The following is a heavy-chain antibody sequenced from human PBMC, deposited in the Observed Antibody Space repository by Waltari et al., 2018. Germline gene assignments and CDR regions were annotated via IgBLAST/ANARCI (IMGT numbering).Heavy chain of an antibody. CDR1: GYSISSGYY. Sequence: LTCAVSGYSISSGYYWGWIRQPPGKGLEWIGSIYHSGSTYYNPSLKSRVTISVDTSKNQFSLKLSSVTAADTAVYYCARLERAARLDYWGQGTLVTVSS. J-gene: IGHJ4*02. CDR2: IYHSGST. D-gene: IGHD6-6*01. V-gene: IGHV4-38-2*01. CDR3: ARLERAARLDY.